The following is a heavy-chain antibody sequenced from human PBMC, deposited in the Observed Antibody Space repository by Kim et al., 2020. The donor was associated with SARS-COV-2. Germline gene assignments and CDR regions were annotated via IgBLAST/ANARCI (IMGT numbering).Heavy chain of an antibody. CDR1: GFTFSSYG. J-gene: IGHJ6*02. CDR2: ISYDGSNK. Sequence: GGSLRLSCAASGFTFSSYGMHWVRQAPGKGLEWAAVISYDGSNKYYADSVKGRFTISRDNSKNTLYLQMNSLRAEDTAVYYCAKEEGSGYSSGWTYYYYGMDVWGQGTTVTVSS. V-gene: IGHV3-30*18. CDR3: AKEEGSGYSSGWTYYYYGMDV. D-gene: IGHD6-19*01.